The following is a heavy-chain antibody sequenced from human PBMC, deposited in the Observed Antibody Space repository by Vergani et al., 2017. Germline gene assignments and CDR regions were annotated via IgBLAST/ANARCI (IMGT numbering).Heavy chain of an antibody. J-gene: IGHJ4*02. CDR1: GGSISSYY. Sequence: QVQLQESGPGLVKPSETLSLTCTVSGGSISSYYWSRIRQPPGKGLEWIGYIYYSGSTNYNPSLKSRVTISVDTSKNQFSLKLSSVTAADTAVYYCASSSSWYQGRFDYWGQGTLVTVSS. CDR2: IYYSGST. V-gene: IGHV4-59*01. CDR3: ASSSSWYQGRFDY. D-gene: IGHD6-13*01.